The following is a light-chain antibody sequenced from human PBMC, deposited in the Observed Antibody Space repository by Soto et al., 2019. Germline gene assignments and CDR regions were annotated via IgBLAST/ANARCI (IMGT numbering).Light chain of an antibody. CDR2: GAA. CDR1: QSVSSSS. Sequence: EIVLTQSPGTLSLSPGERATLSCRASQSVSSSSLAWYQQRPGQAPRLLIYGAASRAPGIPDRFSGRGSGTDFTLTISRLEPEDFAVYCCQQYGTSPYTFGQGTKLEIK. J-gene: IGKJ2*01. CDR3: QQYGTSPYT. V-gene: IGKV3-20*01.